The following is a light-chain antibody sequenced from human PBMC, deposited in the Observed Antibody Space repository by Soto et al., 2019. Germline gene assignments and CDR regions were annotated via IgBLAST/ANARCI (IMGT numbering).Light chain of an antibody. CDR3: QQYNNWPRAT. CDR2: RTS. CDR1: QSISSN. V-gene: IGKV3-15*01. Sequence: IEMTQSPADLSVSPGERATLSCRASQSISSNVAWYQQKPGQAPRLLMFRTSSRATGFPARFSGSGSGTEFNLTISSLQSEDFGVYYCQQYNNWPRATFGGGTKVDIK. J-gene: IGKJ4*01.